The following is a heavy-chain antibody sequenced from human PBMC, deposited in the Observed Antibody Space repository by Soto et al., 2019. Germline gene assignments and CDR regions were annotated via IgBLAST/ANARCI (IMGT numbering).Heavy chain of an antibody. CDR2: ISYDGSNK. D-gene: IGHD4-4*01. CDR1: GFTFSSYG. J-gene: IGHJ6*02. CDR3: AKDSLTVPRAYYYYGMDV. Sequence: QVQLVESGGGVVQPGRSLRLSCAASGFTFSSYGMHWVRQAPGKGLEWVAVISYDGSNKYYADSVKGRFTISRDNSKNTLYLQLNSLRSEATAVYYCAKDSLTVPRAYYYYGMDVWGQGTTVTVSS. V-gene: IGHV3-30*18.